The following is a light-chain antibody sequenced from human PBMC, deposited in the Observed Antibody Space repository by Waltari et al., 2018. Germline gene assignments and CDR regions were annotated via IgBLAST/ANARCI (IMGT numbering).Light chain of an antibody. J-gene: IGKJ1*01. CDR3: QHYVRLLAT. Sequence: EIVLTQSPGTLSLSPGERATLSCRASQSVGRSLAWYQQKPGQAPRLLIYGASSRATGIPDRFSGSGSGTDFSLTISRLEPDFAVYYCQHYVRLLATFGQGTKVEIK. CDR1: QSVGRS. V-gene: IGKV3-20*01. CDR2: GAS.